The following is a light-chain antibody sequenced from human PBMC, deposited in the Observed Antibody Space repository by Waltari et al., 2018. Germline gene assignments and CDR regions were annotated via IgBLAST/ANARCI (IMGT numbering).Light chain of an antibody. Sequence: SSELTQDPAVSVALGQTVRITCQGDSLRSIYASWYQQKPGQAPVLVIYGKNNRPSGIPDRFSGSSSGNTASLTITGAQAEDEADYYCNSRDSSGNVVFGGGTKLTVL. V-gene: IGLV3-19*01. CDR2: GKN. CDR3: NSRDSSGNVV. CDR1: SLRSIY. J-gene: IGLJ2*01.